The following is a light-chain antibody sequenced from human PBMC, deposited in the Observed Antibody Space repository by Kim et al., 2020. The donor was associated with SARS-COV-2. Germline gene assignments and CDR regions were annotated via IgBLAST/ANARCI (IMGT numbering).Light chain of an antibody. Sequence: SYELTQPPSVSVSPGQTASISCSGDKLGDKYACWYQQKTPGQAPVLLIYEDIKRPSGIPERFSGSNSGNTATLTISGTQAIDEADYYCQAWDGSAWVFGGGTQLTVL. J-gene: IGLJ3*02. V-gene: IGLV3-1*01. CDR2: EDI. CDR3: QAWDGSAWV. CDR1: KLGDKY.